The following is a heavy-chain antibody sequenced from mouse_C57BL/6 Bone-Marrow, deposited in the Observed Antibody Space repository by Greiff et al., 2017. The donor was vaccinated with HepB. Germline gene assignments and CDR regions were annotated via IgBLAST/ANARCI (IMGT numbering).Heavy chain of an antibody. D-gene: IGHD2-5*01. V-gene: IGHV5-4*03. CDR1: GFTFSSYA. J-gene: IGHJ1*03. CDR2: ISDGGSYT. CDR3: ARGGPTIVTTWYFDV. Sequence: EVKVEESGGGLVKPGGSLKLSCAASGFTFSSYAMSWVRQTPGKRLEWVATISDGGSYTYYPDNVKGRFTISRDNAKNNLYLQMSHLKSEDTAMYYCARGGPTIVTTWYFDVWGTGTTVTVSS.